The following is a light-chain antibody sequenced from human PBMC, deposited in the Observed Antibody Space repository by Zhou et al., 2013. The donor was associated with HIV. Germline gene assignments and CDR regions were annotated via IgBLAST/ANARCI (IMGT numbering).Light chain of an antibody. CDR2: RAS. CDR3: QQYAELPIT. Sequence: DVQMTQSPSSLSASVGDRVSVTCQASRDISESLSWYHQKPGKAPRLLIFRASELQAGVPSRFRGGISGTYFTFTITSLQPEDTGTYFCQQYAELPITFGGGTRVDI. CDR1: RDISES. V-gene: IGKV1-33*01. J-gene: IGKJ4*01.